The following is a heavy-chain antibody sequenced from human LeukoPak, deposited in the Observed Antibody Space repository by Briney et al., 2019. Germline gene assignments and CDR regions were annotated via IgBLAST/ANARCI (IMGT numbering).Heavy chain of an antibody. J-gene: IGHJ3*02. CDR2: INSDGSTT. D-gene: IGHD6-25*01. Sequence: PGGTLRLSRVASVLTDRRYYVSWVRQAPGKGLEWVSRINSDGSTTSYANSVKGRFTISRDNAKNTLYLQMNSLRAEDTAVYYCARRAAAKDAFDIWGQGTMVTVSS. CDR3: ARRAAAKDAFDI. CDR1: VLTDRRYY. V-gene: IGHV3-74*01.